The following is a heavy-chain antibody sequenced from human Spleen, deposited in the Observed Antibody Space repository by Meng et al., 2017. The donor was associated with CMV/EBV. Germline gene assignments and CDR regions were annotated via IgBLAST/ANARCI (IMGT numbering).Heavy chain of an antibody. V-gene: IGHV4-34*01. Sequence: SETLSLTCAVYGGSFSGYYWSWIRQPPGKGLECIGEINHSGSTNYNPSLKSRVTISVDTSKNQFSLKLSSVTAADTAVYYCARGMVVVVAAEDLFDPWGQGTLVTVSS. CDR2: INHSGST. D-gene: IGHD2-15*01. J-gene: IGHJ5*02. CDR3: ARGMVVVVAAEDLFDP. CDR1: GGSFSGYY.